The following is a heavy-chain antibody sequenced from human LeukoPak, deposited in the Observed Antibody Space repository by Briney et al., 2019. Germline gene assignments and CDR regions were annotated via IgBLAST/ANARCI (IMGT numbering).Heavy chain of an antibody. CDR3: ATSPRVTLYVMGDFAY. CDR1: GVTNYA. V-gene: IGHV3-23*01. Sequence: PGGSLRLSCAVSGVTNYAISWVRQAPRKGLEWVSVISGSGGSTYYADSVKGRFTISRDTSDNTIYLQMNSLRADDTAVYYCATSPRVTLYVMGDFAYWGQGTLVTVSS. D-gene: IGHD3-16*01. CDR2: ISGSGGST. J-gene: IGHJ4*02.